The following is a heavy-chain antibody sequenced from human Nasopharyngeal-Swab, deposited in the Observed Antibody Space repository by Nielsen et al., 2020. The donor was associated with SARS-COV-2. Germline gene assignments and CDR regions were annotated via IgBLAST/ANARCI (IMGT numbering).Heavy chain of an antibody. CDR2: IYPGDSDT. D-gene: IGHD5-24*01. CDR3: ARLRDGYSNTGFDY. Sequence: GESLKISCKGSGYSFTSYWIGWVRQMPGKGLEWMGIIYPGDSDTRYSPSFQGQVTISADKSISTAYLQWSSLKASDTATFYCARLRDGYSNTGFDYSGPGTVVIVSS. CDR1: GYSFTSYW. V-gene: IGHV5-51*01. J-gene: IGHJ4*02.